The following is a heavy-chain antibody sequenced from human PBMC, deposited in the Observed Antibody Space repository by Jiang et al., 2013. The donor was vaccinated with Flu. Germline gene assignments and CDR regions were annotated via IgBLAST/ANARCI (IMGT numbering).Heavy chain of an antibody. V-gene: IGHV4-39*02. J-gene: IGHJ6*02. CDR3: AREKGTPRRYYYGMDV. CDR1: GGSISSSSYY. D-gene: IGHD2-15*01. Sequence: LVKPSETLSLTCTVSGGSISSSSYYWGWIRQPPGKGLEWIGSIYYSGSTYYNPSLKSRVTISVDTSKNQFSLKLSSVTAADTAVYYCAREKGTPRRYYYGMDVWGQGTTVTVSS. CDR2: IYYSGST.